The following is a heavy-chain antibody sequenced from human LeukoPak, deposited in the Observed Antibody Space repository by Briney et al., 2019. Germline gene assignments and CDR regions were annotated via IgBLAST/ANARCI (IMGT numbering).Heavy chain of an antibody. J-gene: IGHJ6*02. CDR3: ARSSSLITIFGVVQDYYYYYGMDV. CDR2: IIPIFGTA. CDR1: GYTFTSYA. Sequence: ASVKVSCKASGYTFTSYAMNWVRQAPGQGLEWMGGIIPIFGTANYAQKFQGRVTITADESTSTAYMELSSLRSEDTAVYYCARSSSLITIFGVVQDYYYYYGMDVWGQGTTVTVSS. D-gene: IGHD3-3*01. V-gene: IGHV1-69*13.